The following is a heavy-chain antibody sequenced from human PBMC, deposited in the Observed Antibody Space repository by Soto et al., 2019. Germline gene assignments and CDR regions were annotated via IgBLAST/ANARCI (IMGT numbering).Heavy chain of an antibody. CDR1: GFMFNYYA. Sequence: GGSLRLSCAASGFMFNYYAVCWVRQAPGKGLEWVSTVSVSGGTTYYADSLKGRFTISRDNSKKTVYLQMNRLRADDTAIYYCAKGLYYYDSSGYRLFDYWGQGTLVTVSS. CDR3: AKGLYYYDSSGYRLFDY. V-gene: IGHV3-23*01. CDR2: VSVSGGTT. J-gene: IGHJ4*02. D-gene: IGHD3-22*01.